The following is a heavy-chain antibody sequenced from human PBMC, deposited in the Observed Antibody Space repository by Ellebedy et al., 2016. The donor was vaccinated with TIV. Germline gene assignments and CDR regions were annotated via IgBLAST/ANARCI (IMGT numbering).Heavy chain of an antibody. CDR2: ISYDGNNE. CDR3: AKALGGAAAGSPFYY. V-gene: IGHV3-30*18. D-gene: IGHD6-13*01. Sequence: GGSLRLSCAASGFTFSSDGMHWVRQAPGKGLEWVAVISYDGNNEYYADSVKGRFTISRDNSKNTLYLQMNSLGAEDTAVYYCAKALGGAAAGSPFYYWGQGTLVTVSS. CDR1: GFTFSSDG. J-gene: IGHJ4*02.